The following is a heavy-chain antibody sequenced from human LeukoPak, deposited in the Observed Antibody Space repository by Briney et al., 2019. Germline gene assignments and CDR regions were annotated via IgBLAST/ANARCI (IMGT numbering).Heavy chain of an antibody. J-gene: IGHJ4*02. D-gene: IGHD1-1*01. CDR2: IIPILGIA. Sequence: SVKVSCKASGGTFSSYAISWVRQAPGQGLEWMGRIIPILGIANYAQKFQGRVTITADKSTSTAYMELSSLRSEDTAVYYCARGSNWNDGFDYWGQGTLVTVSS. CDR1: GGTFSSYA. V-gene: IGHV1-69*04. CDR3: ARGSNWNDGFDY.